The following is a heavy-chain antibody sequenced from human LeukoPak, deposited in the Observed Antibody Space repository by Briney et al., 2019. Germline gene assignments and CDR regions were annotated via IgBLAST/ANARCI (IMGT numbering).Heavy chain of an antibody. CDR3: AKDLSYSGSYESAMDY. CDR2: IRYDGSNK. V-gene: IGHV3-30*02. CDR1: GFTFSSYA. Sequence: GGSLRLSCAASGFTFSSYAMHWVRQAPGKGLEWVAFIRYDGSNKNYADSVKGRFTISRDNSKNTLYLQMNSLRAEDTAVYYCAKDLSYSGSYESAMDYWGQGTLVTVSS. J-gene: IGHJ4*02. D-gene: IGHD1-26*01.